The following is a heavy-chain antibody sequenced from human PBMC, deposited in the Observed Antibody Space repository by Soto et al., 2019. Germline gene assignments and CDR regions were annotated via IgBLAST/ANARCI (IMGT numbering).Heavy chain of an antibody. CDR1: DGSIDRRNYY. J-gene: IGHJ4*02. D-gene: IGHD3-22*01. CDR2: TYYNGNA. V-gene: IGHV4-39*01. CDR3: ARHFVAVVIKGWGY. Sequence: PPAPLSLTCTVSDGSIDRRNYYWNWIRQPPGKGLEWIGTTYYNGNAYYNPSLKSRVTMSVDTSKNQFSLKLISVTAADTAVYYCARHFVAVVIKGWGYWGQGTLVTVSS.